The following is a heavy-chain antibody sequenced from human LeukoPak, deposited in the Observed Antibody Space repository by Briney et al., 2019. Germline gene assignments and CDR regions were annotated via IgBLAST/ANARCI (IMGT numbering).Heavy chain of an antibody. J-gene: IGHJ4*02. D-gene: IGHD4-17*01. V-gene: IGHV4-39*01. CDR2: IYYSGST. CDR3: ARQVYGDESLDY. CDR1: GGSISSSSYY. Sequence: SETLSLTCTVSGGSISSSSYYWGWIRRPPGKGLEWIGSIYYSGSTYYNPSLKSRVTISVDTSKNQFSLKLSSVTAADTAVYYCARQVYGDESLDYWGQGTLVTVSS.